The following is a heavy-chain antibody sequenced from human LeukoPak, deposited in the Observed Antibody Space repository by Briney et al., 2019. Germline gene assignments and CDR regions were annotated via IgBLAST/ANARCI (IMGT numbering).Heavy chain of an antibody. CDR1: GGSISSYY. D-gene: IGHD2-2*02. CDR3: ARGRDCSSTSCYTGVWFDP. Sequence: SETLSLTCTVSGGSISSYYWSWIRQPPGKGLEWIGYIYYSGSTNYNPSLKSRVTTSVDTSKNQFSLKLSSVTAANTAVYYCARGRDCSSTSCYTGVWFDPWGQGTLVTVSS. V-gene: IGHV4-59*01. J-gene: IGHJ5*02. CDR2: IYYSGST.